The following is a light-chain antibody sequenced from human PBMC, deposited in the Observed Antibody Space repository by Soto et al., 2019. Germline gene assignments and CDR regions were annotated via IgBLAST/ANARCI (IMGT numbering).Light chain of an antibody. CDR3: QQYGRSVLT. J-gene: IGKJ4*01. CDR2: DAS. V-gene: IGKV3-20*01. CDR1: QSVSNSY. Sequence: EIVLTQSPGTVSLSPGERATLSCRASQSVSNSYLAWYQQKPGQAPRLLIYDASSRATGIPDRFSGSGSGTGCTLTISRLEPEDFAVYCCQQYGRSVLTFGGGNKVEVK.